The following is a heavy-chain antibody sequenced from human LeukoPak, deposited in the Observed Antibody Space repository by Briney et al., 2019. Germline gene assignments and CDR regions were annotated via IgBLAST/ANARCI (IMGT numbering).Heavy chain of an antibody. Sequence: SETLSLTCTVSGSSISSYYWSWIRQPPGKGLEWIGYIYYSGSTNYNPSLKSRVTISVDTSKNQFSLKLSSVTAADTAVYYCARLGHRTKVDYWGQGTLVTVSS. D-gene: IGHD1/OR15-1a*01. J-gene: IGHJ4*02. CDR3: ARLGHRTKVDY. CDR2: IYYSGST. V-gene: IGHV4-59*08. CDR1: GSSISSYY.